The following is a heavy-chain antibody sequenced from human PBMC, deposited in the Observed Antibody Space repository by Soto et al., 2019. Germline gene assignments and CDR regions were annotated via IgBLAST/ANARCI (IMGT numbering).Heavy chain of an antibody. CDR1: GFTFSSYA. J-gene: IGHJ6*02. CDR3: AKGGLGQNYYYYGMDV. D-gene: IGHD3-16*01. V-gene: IGHV3-23*01. Sequence: EVQLLESGGGLVQPGGSLRLSCAASGFTFSSYAMSWVRQAPGKGLEWVSAISGSGGSTYYADSVKGRFTISRDNSKNTLYLQMNSLRAEDTAVYYCAKGGLGQNYYYYGMDVWCQGTTVTVSS. CDR2: ISGSGGST.